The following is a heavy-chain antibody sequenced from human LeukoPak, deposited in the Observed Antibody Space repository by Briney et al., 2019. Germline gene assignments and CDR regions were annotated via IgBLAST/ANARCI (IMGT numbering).Heavy chain of an antibody. CDR2: IYDNVNT. Sequence: PPETLSLTCTISRGSINSYYWTWIRQPPGKGLEWVGYIYDNVNTNYNPSLKSRVTISVDTSKNQFSLKLSSVTAADTAVYYCARGRITIFGVLTPHFDYWGQGTLVTVAS. V-gene: IGHV4-59*01. J-gene: IGHJ4*02. D-gene: IGHD3-3*01. CDR3: ARGRITIFGVLTPHFDY. CDR1: RGSINSYY.